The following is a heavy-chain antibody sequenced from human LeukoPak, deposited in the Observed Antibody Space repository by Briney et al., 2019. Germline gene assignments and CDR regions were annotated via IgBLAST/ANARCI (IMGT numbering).Heavy chain of an antibody. CDR2: FSWNSGSI. V-gene: IGHV3-9*01. CDR1: GFTFDVSS. J-gene: IGHJ4*02. D-gene: IGHD3-22*01. CDR3: AKGRDSVVVISYYFDY. Sequence: SHRLSRAPSGFTFDVSSTHWVWLAPGTVLAWVSGFSWNSGSIGYADSVKGRFTISRDNAKNSLYLQMNSLRAEDTALYYCAKGRDSVVVISYYFDYWGQGTLVTVSS.